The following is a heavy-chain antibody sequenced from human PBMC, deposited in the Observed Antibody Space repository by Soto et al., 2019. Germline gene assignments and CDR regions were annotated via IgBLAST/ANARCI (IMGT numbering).Heavy chain of an antibody. J-gene: IGHJ4*02. CDR2: ISWDGATA. CDR3: VKDGPSGRWLEFYFDF. D-gene: IGHD5-12*01. V-gene: IGHV3-43*01. Sequence: LRLSCAASGFTFHDFTMHWVRQAPGKGLEWVSLISWDGATAYYADSVKGRFTVSRDNNKNSVYLRMNSLRPEDTALYYCVKDGPSGRWLEFYFDFWGRGTLVTVSS. CDR1: GFTFHDFT.